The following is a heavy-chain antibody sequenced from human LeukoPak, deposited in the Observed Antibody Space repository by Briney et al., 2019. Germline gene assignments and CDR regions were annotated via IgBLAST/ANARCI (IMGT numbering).Heavy chain of an antibody. Sequence: GGSLRLACAAPEFTFSSYCMSWVRQPPGSGLEWVATIKHDGSEKYYGDSEKGRFTLSGDNAYNSLYLQMNSLRAEDTAVYYCARGLWGAVTTFDYWGQGTLVTVSS. V-gene: IGHV3-7*03. D-gene: IGHD4-11*01. CDR2: IKHDGSEK. CDR1: EFTFSSYC. CDR3: ARGLWGAVTTFDY. J-gene: IGHJ4*02.